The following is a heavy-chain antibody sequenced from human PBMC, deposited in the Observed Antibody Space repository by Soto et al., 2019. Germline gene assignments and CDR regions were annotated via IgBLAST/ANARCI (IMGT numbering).Heavy chain of an antibody. CDR3: ARASYNSGWYGVDY. CDR2: TWHDGINK. J-gene: IGHJ4*02. V-gene: IGHV3-33*01. D-gene: IGHD6-19*01. CDR1: GFTFSSFG. Sequence: GGSLRLSCAASGFTFSSFGLYWVRQAPGKGLEWVAVTWHDGINKYYADSVKGRFTISRDNSQNTLYLQMNSLRAEDTAVYYCARASYNSGWYGVDYWGQGTLVTVSS.